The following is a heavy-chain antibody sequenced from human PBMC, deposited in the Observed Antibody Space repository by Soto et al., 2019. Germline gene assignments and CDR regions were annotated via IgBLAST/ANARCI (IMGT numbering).Heavy chain of an antibody. J-gene: IGHJ4*02. V-gene: IGHV5-51*01. CDR1: GFAYSNYW. Sequence: PGESLKISCKTSGFAYSNYWVGWVRQMPGKGFEWMGITYPGDSATKYSPSFQGHVTISSDKSTNTAYLQWSSLRASDTAIYFCAANPSHDTDQLWPYCGQGTLVTVYS. CDR2: TYPGDSAT. D-gene: IGHD3-16*01. CDR3: AANPSHDTDQLWPY.